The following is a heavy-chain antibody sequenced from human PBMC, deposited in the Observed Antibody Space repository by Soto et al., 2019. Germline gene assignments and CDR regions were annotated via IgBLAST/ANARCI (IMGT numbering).Heavy chain of an antibody. CDR1: GFTFSSYA. CDR2: ISGSGDTT. CDR3: AKGEAY. Sequence: EGQLLESGGGLVQPGGSLRLSCVASGFTFSSYAMSWVRQAPGKGLEWVSGISGSGDTTYYAESVKGRFTISRDDLKNTMYLQMNSLRDEDTAVYYCAKGEAYWGQGTLVTVSS. V-gene: IGHV3-23*01. D-gene: IGHD1-26*01. J-gene: IGHJ4*02.